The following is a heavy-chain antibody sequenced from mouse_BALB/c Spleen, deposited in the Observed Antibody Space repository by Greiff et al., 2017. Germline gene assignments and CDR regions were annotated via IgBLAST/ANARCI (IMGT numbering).Heavy chain of an antibody. Sequence: EVNVVESGGDLVKPGGSLKLSCAASGFTFSSYGMSWVRQTPDKRLEWVATISSGGSYTYYPDSVKGRFTISRDNAKNTLYLQMSSLKSEDTAMYYCARHEHYGSSYNWGQGTTLTVSS. V-gene: IGHV5-6*01. J-gene: IGHJ2*01. CDR1: GFTFSSYG. CDR2: ISSGGSYT. CDR3: ARHEHYGSSYN. D-gene: IGHD1-1*01.